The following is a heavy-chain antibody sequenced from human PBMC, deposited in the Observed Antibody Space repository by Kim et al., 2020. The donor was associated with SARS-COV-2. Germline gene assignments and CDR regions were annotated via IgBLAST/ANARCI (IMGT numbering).Heavy chain of an antibody. CDR2: IYYSGST. CDR1: GGSISSGGYY. V-gene: IGHV4-31*03. CDR3: ARDQATGFGEFHP. D-gene: IGHD3-10*01. J-gene: IGHJ5*02. Sequence: SETLSLTCTVSGGSISSGGYYWSWIRQHPGKGLEWIGYIYYSGSTYYNPSLKSRVTISVDTSKNQFSLKLSSVTAADTAVYYCARDQATGFGEFHPWGQGTLVTVSS.